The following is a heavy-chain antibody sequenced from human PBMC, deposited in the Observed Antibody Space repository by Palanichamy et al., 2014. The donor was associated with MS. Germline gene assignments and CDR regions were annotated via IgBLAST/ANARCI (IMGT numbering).Heavy chain of an antibody. CDR3: ARLVAGDYGCWYFDL. V-gene: IGHV4-34*01. CDR2: INHSGST. D-gene: IGHD4-17*01. Sequence: QVRLQQWGAGLLKPSETLSLTCAVYGGSFSGYYWSWIRQPPGKGLEWIGEINHSGSTNYNPSLKSRVTISVDTSKNQFSLKLSSVTAADTAVYYCARLVAGDYGCWYFDLWGRGTLVTVSS. CDR1: GGSFSGYY. J-gene: IGHJ2*01.